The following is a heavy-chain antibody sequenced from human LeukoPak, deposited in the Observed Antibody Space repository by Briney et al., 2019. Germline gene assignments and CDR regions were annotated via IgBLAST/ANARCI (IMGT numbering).Heavy chain of an antibody. CDR1: GFTFDDYA. CDR3: ANHDY. J-gene: IGHJ4*02. CDR2: ISWNSGSI. Sequence: GGSLRLSCAASGFTFDDYAMHWVRQAPGKGLEWVSGISWNSGSIGYADSVKGRFTISRDNAKNSLYLQMNSLRAEDTALCYCANHDYWGQGTLVTVSS. V-gene: IGHV3-9*01.